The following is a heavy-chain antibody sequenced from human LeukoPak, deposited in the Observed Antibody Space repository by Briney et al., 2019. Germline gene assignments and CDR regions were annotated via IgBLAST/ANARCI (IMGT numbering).Heavy chain of an antibody. D-gene: IGHD4-17*01. CDR1: GGSISSDY. CDR2: IYFSGST. J-gene: IGHJ5*02. V-gene: IGHV4-59*01. Sequence: SETLSLTCTVSGGSISSDYWSWIRQPPGKGLEWIGYIYFSGSTNYNPSLKSRVTISVDTSKNQFSLKLSSVTAADTAVYYCAKYDYGDLYNWFDPWGQGTLVTVSS. CDR3: AKYDYGDLYNWFDP.